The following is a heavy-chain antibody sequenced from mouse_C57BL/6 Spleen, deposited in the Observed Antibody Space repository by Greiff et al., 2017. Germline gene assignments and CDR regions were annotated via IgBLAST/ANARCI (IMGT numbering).Heavy chain of an antibody. CDR3: ARASSTMVTAYYFDY. CDR1: GFTFTDYY. Sequence: EVKVVESGGGLVQPGGSLSLSCAASGFTFTDYYMSWVRQPPGKALEWLGFIRNKANGYTTESSASVKGRFTISRDNTQSILYLQMNALRAEDSATYYCARASSTMVTAYYFDYWGQGTTLTVSS. J-gene: IGHJ2*01. D-gene: IGHD2-2*01. CDR2: IRNKANGYTT. V-gene: IGHV7-3*01.